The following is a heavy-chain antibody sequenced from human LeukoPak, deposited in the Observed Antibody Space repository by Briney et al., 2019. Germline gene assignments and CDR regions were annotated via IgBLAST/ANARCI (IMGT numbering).Heavy chain of an antibody. J-gene: IGHJ3*02. D-gene: IGHD3-22*01. V-gene: IGHV3-30*03. CDR2: ISFDGNNK. CDR3: ARDNGYYSDSRDPFDI. CDR1: GFTFRSYG. Sequence: GRSLRLSCAASGFTFRSYGMHWVRQAPGKGLEWVAVISFDGNNKYYADSVKGRFTISRDNAKNTLYLQMNSLRVEDTAVYFCARDNGYYSDSRDPFDIWGQGTMVTVSS.